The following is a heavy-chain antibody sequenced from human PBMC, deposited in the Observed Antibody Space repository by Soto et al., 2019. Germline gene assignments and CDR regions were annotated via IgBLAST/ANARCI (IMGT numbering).Heavy chain of an antibody. Sequence: EVQLLESGGGLVQPGGSPRLSCAASGFTFSSYDMSWVRQAPGKGLEWVSAISGSGGSTYYEDPVKGRFTISRDNTKNTLYPQTKSRRAKDTAVYYCEKDLGYWGQGTLVTVSS. CDR3: EKDLGY. CDR1: GFTFSSYD. J-gene: IGHJ4*02. D-gene: IGHD7-27*01. V-gene: IGHV3-23*01. CDR2: ISGSGGST.